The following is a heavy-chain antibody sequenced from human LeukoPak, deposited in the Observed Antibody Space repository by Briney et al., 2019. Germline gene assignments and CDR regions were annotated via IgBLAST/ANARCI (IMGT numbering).Heavy chain of an antibody. CDR3: ARANFLCCSSTTCLFDY. D-gene: IGHD2-2*01. CDR1: GYTFTGYY. Sequence: ASVKVSCKASGYTFTGYYMHWVRQAPGQGFEWMGWINPNDGDTNYAQKFQGRVTMTRDTSISTAHMEVSRLRSDDTAVYYCARANFLCCSSTTCLFDYWGQGTLVTVSS. V-gene: IGHV1-2*02. J-gene: IGHJ4*02. CDR2: INPNDGDT.